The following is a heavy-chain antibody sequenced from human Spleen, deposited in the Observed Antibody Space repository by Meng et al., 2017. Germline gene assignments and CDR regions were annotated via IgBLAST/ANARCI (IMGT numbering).Heavy chain of an antibody. Sequence: VLLHEAGVRMLRPSVTLSCTSFGSCWSCSDYYWSWIRQPPGKGLEWIGEINHSGSTNYNTSLESRATISVDTSQNNLSLKLSSVTAADSAVYYCARGPTTMAHDFDYWGQGTLVTVSS. CDR1: CWSCSDYY. V-gene: IGHV4-34*01. CDR3: ARGPTTMAHDFDY. D-gene: IGHD4-11*01. CDR2: INHSGST. J-gene: IGHJ4*02.